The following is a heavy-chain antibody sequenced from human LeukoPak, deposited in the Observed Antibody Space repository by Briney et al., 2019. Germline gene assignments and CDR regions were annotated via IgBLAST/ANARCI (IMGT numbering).Heavy chain of an antibody. CDR1: GGSISSGSYF. CDR2: IYTSGST. J-gene: IGHJ4*02. D-gene: IGHD5-18*01. V-gene: IGHV4-61*02. CDR3: ARERTDTSMDY. Sequence: SQTLSLTCTVSGGSISSGSYFWTWIRQPAGKGLEWIGRIYTSGSTNHNPSLKSRVTISLDTSRNQFSLKLISVTAADTAVYFCARERTDTSMDYWGQGTLVTVSS.